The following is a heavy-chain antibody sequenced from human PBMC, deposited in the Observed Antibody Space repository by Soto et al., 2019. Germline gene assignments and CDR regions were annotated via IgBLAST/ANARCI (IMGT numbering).Heavy chain of an antibody. D-gene: IGHD3-3*01. Sequence: GGSLRLSCEASGLTFRRYWMHWVRQVPGKGLVWVSSINSDGTSSTYADSVKGRFTISRDNAKNTVYLQMNSLRAEDTAIYYCSSYVFLSGHHPTYAWGQGTMVTVSS. J-gene: IGHJ6*02. CDR3: SSYVFLSGHHPTYA. V-gene: IGHV3-74*03. CDR2: INSDGTSS. CDR1: GLTFRRYW.